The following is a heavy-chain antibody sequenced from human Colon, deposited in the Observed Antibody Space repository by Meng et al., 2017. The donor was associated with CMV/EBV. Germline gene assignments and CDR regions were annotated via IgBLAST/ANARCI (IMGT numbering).Heavy chain of an antibody. D-gene: IGHD2-15*01. J-gene: IGHJ4*02. Sequence: SCKPSGYTFTSYGISWVRQAPGQGLEWMGWISGYNGNTKYAQKIQGRVTMTTDTSTSTVYMELRSLRSDDTAVYYCARHRSTPEFDYWGQGTLVTVSS. CDR3: ARHRSTPEFDY. CDR2: ISGYNGNT. CDR1: GYTFTSYG. V-gene: IGHV1-18*01.